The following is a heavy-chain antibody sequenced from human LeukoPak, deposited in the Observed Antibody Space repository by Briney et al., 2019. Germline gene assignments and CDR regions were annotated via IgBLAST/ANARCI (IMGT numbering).Heavy chain of an antibody. V-gene: IGHV1-2*02. D-gene: IGHD2-8*01. CDR1: GYTFTGYY. CDR2: INPNSGGT. CDR3: ARESTNGVLFDY. Sequence: ASVKVSCKASGYTFTGYYMHWVRQAPGQGLEWMAWINPNSGGTNYAQKFQGRVTMTRDTSISTAYMELSRLRSDDTAVYYCARESTNGVLFDYWGQGTLVTVSS. J-gene: IGHJ4*02.